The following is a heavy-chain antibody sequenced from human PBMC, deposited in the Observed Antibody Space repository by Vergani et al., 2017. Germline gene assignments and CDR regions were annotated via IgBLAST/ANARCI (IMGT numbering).Heavy chain of an antibody. V-gene: IGHV3-23*04. CDR3: ASDQNYGDYDYYYFMDV. Sequence: VQLVESGGGVVQPGRSLRLSCAASGLTFSSYAMSWVRQAPGKGLEWVSAISGSGGSTYYADSVKGRFTISRDNSKNTMYLQMNSLRAEDTAVYYCASDQNYGDYDYYYFMDVWGKGTTVTVSS. CDR2: ISGSGGST. CDR1: GLTFSSYA. D-gene: IGHD4-17*01. J-gene: IGHJ6*03.